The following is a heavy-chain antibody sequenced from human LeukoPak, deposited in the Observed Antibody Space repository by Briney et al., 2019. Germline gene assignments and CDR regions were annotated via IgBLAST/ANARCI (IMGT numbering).Heavy chain of an antibody. V-gene: IGHV3-48*02. J-gene: IGHJ4*02. D-gene: IGHD5-18*01. Sequence: PGGSLRLSCAASGFTFRSYAMQWVRQAPGKGLEWVSYITYNSVTIFYADSVKGRFTISRDNAKDSLYLQMSSLRDEDTAVYYCARDSGYSYADDYWGQGTLVTVSS. CDR1: GFTFRSYA. CDR2: ITYNSVTI. CDR3: ARDSGYSYADDY.